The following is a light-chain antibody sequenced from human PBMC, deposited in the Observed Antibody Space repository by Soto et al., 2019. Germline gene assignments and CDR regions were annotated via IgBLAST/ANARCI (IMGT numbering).Light chain of an antibody. CDR2: GAS. Sequence: EVVLTQSPGTLSLSPGARATLSCRASQSVNDNHLAWYQQKGGQAPRLLIYGASTRATGVPERVSGSGFGTAYSLSINGREPEAFALFYCQLYGGAPPRGPFGPGT. CDR1: QSVNDNH. V-gene: IGKV3-20*01. CDR3: QLYGGAPPRGP. J-gene: IGKJ3*01.